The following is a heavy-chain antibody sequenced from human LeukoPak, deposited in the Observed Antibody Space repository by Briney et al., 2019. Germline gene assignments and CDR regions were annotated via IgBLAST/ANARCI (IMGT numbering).Heavy chain of an antibody. Sequence: PGGSLRLSCAASGFTFSSYAMSWVRQAPGKGLEWVSAISGSGGSTYYADSVKGRFTISRDNSKTTLYRQMKSLRAEDTAVYYCAKAVTNYSGYDRNVNWGPGDLGTVSA. CDR2: ISGSGGST. V-gene: IGHV3-23*01. CDR3: AKAVTNYSGYDRNVN. J-gene: IGHJ4*02. D-gene: IGHD5-12*01. CDR1: GFTFSSYA.